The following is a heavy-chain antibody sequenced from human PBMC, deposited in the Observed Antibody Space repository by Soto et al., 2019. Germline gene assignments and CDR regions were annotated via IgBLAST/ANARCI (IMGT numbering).Heavy chain of an antibody. D-gene: IGHD6-13*01. CDR2: IYYSGST. V-gene: IGHV4-61*08. J-gene: IGHJ6*02. CDR1: GGSISSGGYY. Sequence: PSETLSLTCTVSGGSISSGGYYWSWIRQHPGKGLEWIGYIYYSGSTNYNPSLKSRVTISVDTSKNQFSLKLSSVTAADTAVYYCARGLSSSWYFRGYYYGMDVWGQGTTVTVSS. CDR3: ARGLSSSWYFRGYYYGMDV.